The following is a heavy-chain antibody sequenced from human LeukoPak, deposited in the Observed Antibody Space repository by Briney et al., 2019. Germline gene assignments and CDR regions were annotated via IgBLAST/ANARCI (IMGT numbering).Heavy chain of an antibody. V-gene: IGHV4-34*01. CDR3: AKPIDCSSTICTGPMDV. D-gene: IGHD2-2*01. J-gene: IGHJ6*04. CDR2: IDYIGRT. Sequence: SETLSLTCAVYGESLQSFYWSWIRQPPGKGPEWIGEIDYIGRTKYNPSLKSRLTISIDTSKNQFSLRLGSVTAADTAVYYCAKPIDCSSTICTGPMDVWGKGTTVTVSA. CDR1: GESLQSFY.